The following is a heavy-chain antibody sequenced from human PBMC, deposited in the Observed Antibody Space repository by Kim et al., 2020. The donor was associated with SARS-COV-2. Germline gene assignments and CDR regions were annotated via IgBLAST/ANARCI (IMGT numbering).Heavy chain of an antibody. V-gene: IGHV1-18*01. CDR1: GYTFTSYG. J-gene: IGHJ3*02. D-gene: IGHD6-13*01. CDR3: ARESGYSSSLSYDAFDI. CDR2: ISAYNGNT. Sequence: ASVKVSCKASGYTFTSYGISWVRQAPGQGLEWMGWISAYNGNTNYAQKLQGRVTMTTDTSTSTAYMELRSLRSDDTAVYYCARESGYSSSLSYDAFDIWGQGTMVTVSS.